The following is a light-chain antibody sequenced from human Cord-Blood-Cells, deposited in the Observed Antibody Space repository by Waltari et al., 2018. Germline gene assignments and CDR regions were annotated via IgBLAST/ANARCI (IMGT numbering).Light chain of an antibody. J-gene: IGLJ1*01. V-gene: IGLV1-40*01. CDR2: GNS. CDR1: RSNIGAGDD. CDR3: QSYDSSLSGYV. Sequence: QSVLTPPPSVSGAPGQRVTISCTGTRSNIGAGDDVHSYQQLPGTAPKLLIYGNSNRPSGVPDRFSGSKSGTSASLAITGLQAEDEADYYCQSYDSSLSGYVFGTGTKVTVL.